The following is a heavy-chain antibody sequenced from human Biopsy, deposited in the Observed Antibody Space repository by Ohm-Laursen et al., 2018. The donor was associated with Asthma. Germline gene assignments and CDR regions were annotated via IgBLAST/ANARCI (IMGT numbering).Heavy chain of an antibody. CDR3: ARIPRRSGSYVVDY. CDR1: GDLLKLGYTY. CDR2: IHHSGTS. Sequence: TLSLPRTFSGDLLKLGYTYWSWVRQPLGKGLEWVGHIHHSGTSYFNPSLKSRVSFSRDTAKNQLSLRLSSVTAADTAMYYCARIPRRSGSYVVDYWGQGTLVTVSS. J-gene: IGHJ4*02. D-gene: IGHD6-19*01. V-gene: IGHV4-30-4*01.